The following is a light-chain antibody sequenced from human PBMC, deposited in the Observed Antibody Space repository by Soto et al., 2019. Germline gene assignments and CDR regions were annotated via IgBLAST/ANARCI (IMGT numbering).Light chain of an antibody. CDR3: DPSHIYWT. CDR2: DAS. J-gene: IGKJ1*01. V-gene: IGKV1-5*01. CDR1: QSISTW. Sequence: MEVSRAASARSASVGEKVTITFRASQSISTWLAWYQQKPGKVPKLLIYDASSLEGGVPSRFSASGSGPAFTLSISSLQPDHFATSYCDPSHIYWTFRQGTKVDIK.